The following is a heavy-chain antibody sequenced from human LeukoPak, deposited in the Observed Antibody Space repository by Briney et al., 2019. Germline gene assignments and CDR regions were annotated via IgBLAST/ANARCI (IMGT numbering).Heavy chain of an antibody. D-gene: IGHD2-15*01. J-gene: IGHJ4*02. CDR2: VNQGGST. CDR3: ARVVGATSMDC. CDR1: GSSISGDYF. Sequence: SETLSLTCSVSGSSISGDYFWGWVRQPPGKGLEWIGSVNQGGSTYYYWSLKSRVTMSVDTSKNQLSLKLTSVTAADTAVYFCARVVGATSMDCWGQGILVTVSS. V-gene: IGHV4-38-2*02.